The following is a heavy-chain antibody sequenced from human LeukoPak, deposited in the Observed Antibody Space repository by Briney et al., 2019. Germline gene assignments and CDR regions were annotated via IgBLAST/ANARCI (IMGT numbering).Heavy chain of an antibody. CDR3: VSPGNDFEGRYSPHMDV. V-gene: IGHV3-23*01. J-gene: IGHJ6*03. CDR2: ESGSGLKT. D-gene: IGHD1-1*01. Sequence: GGSLRLSCLASGFTFSNYGMSWVRQAPGKGLEWVSGESGSGLKTYYADSVKGRFTISSDNSNNTVYLQMSSLRAEDTAIYYFVSPGNDFEGRYSPHMDVWGKGTMVTVSS. CDR1: GFTFSNYG.